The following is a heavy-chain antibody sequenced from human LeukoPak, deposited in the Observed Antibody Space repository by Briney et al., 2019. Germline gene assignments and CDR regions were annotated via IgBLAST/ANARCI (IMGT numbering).Heavy chain of an antibody. J-gene: IGHJ5*02. CDR2: IYYSGST. CDR1: GGSISSYY. Sequence: PETLSLTCTVSGGSISSYYWSWIRQPPGKGLEWIGYIYYSGSTNYNPSLKSRVTISVDTSKNQFSLKLSSVTAADTAVYYCAREKEANWFDPWGQGTLVTVSS. CDR3: AREKEANWFDP. V-gene: IGHV4-59*01.